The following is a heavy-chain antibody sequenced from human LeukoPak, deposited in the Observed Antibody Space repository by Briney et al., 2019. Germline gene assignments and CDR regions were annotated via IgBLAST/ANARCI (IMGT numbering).Heavy chain of an antibody. D-gene: IGHD6-13*01. CDR3: ARVGGMGAAGTHFDY. V-gene: IGHV1-18*01. CDR1: GYTFTSYG. CDR2: ISAYKGNT. J-gene: IGHJ4*02. Sequence: ASVKVSFKASGYTFTSYGISWVRQAPGQGLEWMGWISAYKGNTNYAQKLQGRVTMTTDTSTSTAYMELRSLRSDDTAVYYCARVGGMGAAGTHFDYWGQGTLVTVSS.